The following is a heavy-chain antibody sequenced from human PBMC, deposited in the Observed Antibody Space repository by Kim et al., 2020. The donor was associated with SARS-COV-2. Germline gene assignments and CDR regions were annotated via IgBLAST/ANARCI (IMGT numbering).Heavy chain of an antibody. CDR3: AKVHRLGSEPPVVVKNYGMDV. Sequence: GGSLRLSCAASGFTFSSYAMSWVRQAPGKGLEWVSAISGSGGSTYYADSVKGRFTISRDNSKNTLYLQMNSLRAEDTAVYYCAKVHRLGSEPPVVVKNYGMDVWGQGTTVTVSS. CDR2: ISGSGGST. V-gene: IGHV3-23*01. CDR1: GFTFSSYA. J-gene: IGHJ6*02. D-gene: IGHD2-15*01.